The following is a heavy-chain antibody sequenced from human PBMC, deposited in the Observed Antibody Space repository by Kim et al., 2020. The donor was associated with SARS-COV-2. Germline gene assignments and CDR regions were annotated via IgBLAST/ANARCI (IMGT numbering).Heavy chain of an antibody. CDR3: VKGAYAFDY. J-gene: IGHJ4*02. Sequence: GGSLRLSCATSGFTFDSQAMSWVRQAPGEGLEWVSSITSTGTYYADSVKGRFTVSRDNSKNTVDVQMNSLSAEDTAVYYCVKGAYAFDYWGQGTLVTVSS. D-gene: IGHD3-16*01. CDR1: GFTFDSQA. CDR2: ITSTGT. V-gene: IGHV3-23*01.